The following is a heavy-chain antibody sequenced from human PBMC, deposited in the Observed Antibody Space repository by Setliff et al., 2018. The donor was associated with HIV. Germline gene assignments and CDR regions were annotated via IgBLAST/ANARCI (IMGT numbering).Heavy chain of an antibody. V-gene: IGHV4-38-2*02. D-gene: IGHD6-13*01. CDR2: IPHNGGT. CDR3: ARDPGITAAGTEYCDS. Sequence: SETLSLTCAVSGYSIGSGSFWGWIRQPPGKGLEWFATIPHNGGTYYNPDPSLTGRVTISVDTSKNQFSLKLSSVTAADTAIYYCARDPGITAAGTEYCDSWGQGILVTVSS. J-gene: IGHJ4*02. CDR1: GYSIGSGSF.